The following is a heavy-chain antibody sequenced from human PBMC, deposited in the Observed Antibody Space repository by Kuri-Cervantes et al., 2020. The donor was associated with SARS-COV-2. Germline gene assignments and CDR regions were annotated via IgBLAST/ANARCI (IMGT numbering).Heavy chain of an antibody. CDR1: GGSFSGYY. D-gene: IGHD2-2*01. CDR2: IYYSGST. J-gene: IGHJ6*02. Sequence: LSLTCAVYGGSFSGYYWSWIRQPPGKGLEWIGYIYYSGSTYYNPSLKSRVTISVGTSKNQFSLKLSSVTATDTAVYYCARGWGGYCSSTSCYYYYYGMDVWGQGTTVTVSS. V-gene: IGHV4-30-4*08. CDR3: ARGWGGYCSSTSCYYYYYGMDV.